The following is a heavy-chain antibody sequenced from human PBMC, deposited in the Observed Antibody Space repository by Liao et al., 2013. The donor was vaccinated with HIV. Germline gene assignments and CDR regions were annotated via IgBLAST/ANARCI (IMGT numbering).Heavy chain of an antibody. J-gene: IGHJ3*01. V-gene: IGHV4-59*02. D-gene: IGHD1-1*01. Sequence: QVQLQESGSGLVKPSETLSLTCTVSGGPVSSYYWNWIRQPPGKGLEWIGFVHHSGDTNYNPSLKSRVTISVDTSKKQFSLRLSSVTAADTAVYYCARGRGTSAFDVWGQGTMVTVSS. CDR3: ARGRGTSAFDV. CDR1: GGPVSSYY. CDR2: VHHSGDT.